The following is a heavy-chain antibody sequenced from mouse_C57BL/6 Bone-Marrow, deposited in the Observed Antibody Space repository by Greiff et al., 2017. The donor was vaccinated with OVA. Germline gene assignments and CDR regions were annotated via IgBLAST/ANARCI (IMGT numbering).Heavy chain of an antibody. Sequence: EVQLQQSGPELVKPGASVKISCKASGYSFTGYYMNWVKQSPEKSLEWIGEINPSTSGTTYNQKFKAKATLTVDKSSSTAYMQLKSLTSEDSAVYYCAREGDDGYFYAMDYRGQGTSVTVSS. D-gene: IGHD2-3*01. V-gene: IGHV1-42*01. CDR3: AREGDDGYFYAMDY. CDR2: INPSTSGT. J-gene: IGHJ4*01. CDR1: GYSFTGYY.